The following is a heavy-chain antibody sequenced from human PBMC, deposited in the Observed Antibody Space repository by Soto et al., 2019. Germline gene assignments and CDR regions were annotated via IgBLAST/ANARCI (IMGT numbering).Heavy chain of an antibody. CDR2: INHSGST. D-gene: IGHD3-10*01. J-gene: IGHJ6*02. Sequence: SETLSLTCAVYGGSFSGYYWSWIRQPPGKGLEWIGEINHSGSTNYNPPLKSRVTISVDTSKNQFSLKLSSVTAADTAVYYCARERFGKYYYYYYGMDVWGQGTTVTVSS. CDR1: GGSFSGYY. CDR3: ARERFGKYYYYYYGMDV. V-gene: IGHV4-34*01.